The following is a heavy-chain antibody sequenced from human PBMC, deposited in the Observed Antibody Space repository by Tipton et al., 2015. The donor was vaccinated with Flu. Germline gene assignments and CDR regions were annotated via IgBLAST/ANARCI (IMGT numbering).Heavy chain of an antibody. D-gene: IGHD2-15*01. J-gene: IGHJ5*02. CDR3: ARDPEGYCSGGSCYPGGWFDP. V-gene: IGHV4-59*01. CDR2: IYYSGST. CDR1: GGSISSYY. Sequence: TLSLTCTVPGGSISSYYWSWIRQPPGKGLEWIGYIYYSGSTNYNPSLKSRVTISVDTSKNQFSLKLSSVTAADTAVYYCARDPEGYCSGGSCYPGGWFDPWGQGTLVTVSS.